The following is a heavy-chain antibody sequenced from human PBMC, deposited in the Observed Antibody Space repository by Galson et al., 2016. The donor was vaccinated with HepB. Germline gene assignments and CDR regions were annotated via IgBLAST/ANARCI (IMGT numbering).Heavy chain of an antibody. J-gene: IGHJ6*03. V-gene: IGHV4-59*01. CDR2: IYYSGST. CDR3: ARGGPMTTRRGYYYYYYMDV. CDR1: GGSISSYY. Sequence: SETLSLTCTVSGGSISSYYWSWIRQPPGKGLEWIGYIYYSGSTNYNPSLKSRVTISVDTSKNQFSLKLSSVTAADTAVNYCARGGPMTTRRGYYYYYYMDVWGKGTTVTVSS. D-gene: IGHD4-17*01.